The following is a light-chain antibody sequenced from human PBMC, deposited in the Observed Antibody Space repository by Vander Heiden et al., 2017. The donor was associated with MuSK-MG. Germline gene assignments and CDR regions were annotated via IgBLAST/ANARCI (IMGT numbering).Light chain of an antibody. V-gene: IGKV4-1*01. CDR1: QSVLFSYTNHIY. CDR3: QQYYSPPYT. CDR2: WAS. Sequence: DSVLTHSPDSLAGSLGERATTHCKPSQSVLFSYTNHIYLDWYQPKTGQHPQLLFEWASKRESAVTDRFRGSGSETDFTITISSLQDKDMAICYCQQYYSPPYTFGQGTKLEIK. J-gene: IGKJ2*01.